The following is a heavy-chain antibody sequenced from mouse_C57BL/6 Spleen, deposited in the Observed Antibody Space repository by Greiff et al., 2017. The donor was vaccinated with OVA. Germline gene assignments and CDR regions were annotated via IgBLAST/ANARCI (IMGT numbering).Heavy chain of an antibody. CDR1: GYSITSGYY. CDR2: ISYDGSN. CDR3: ARYATVVATEAMDY. D-gene: IGHD1-1*01. J-gene: IGHJ4*01. V-gene: IGHV3-6*01. Sequence: VQLQQSGPGLVKPSQSLSLTCSVTGYSITSGYYWNWIRQFPGNKLEWMGYISYDGSNNYNPSLKNRIAITRDTSKNQFFLKLNAVTTEDTATYYSARYATVVATEAMDYWGQGTSVTVSS.